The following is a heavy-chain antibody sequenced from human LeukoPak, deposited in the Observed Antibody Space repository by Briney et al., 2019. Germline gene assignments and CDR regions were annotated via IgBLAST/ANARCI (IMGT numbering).Heavy chain of an antibody. CDR2: IYPGDSDT. V-gene: IGHV5-51*01. J-gene: IGHJ3*02. CDR3: ARQDVPTDSSGYPDAFDI. Sequence: PGESLKISCKGSGYSFTSYWIGWVRQMPGKGLEWMGIIYPGDSDTRYSPSFQGQVTISADKSISTAYLQWSSLKASDTAMYYCARQDVPTDSSGYPDAFDIWGQGTMVTVSS. CDR1: GYSFTSYW. D-gene: IGHD3-22*01.